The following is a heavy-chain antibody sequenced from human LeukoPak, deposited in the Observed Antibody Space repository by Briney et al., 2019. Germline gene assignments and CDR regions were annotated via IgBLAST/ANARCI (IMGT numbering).Heavy chain of an antibody. CDR1: GFTFSDYH. J-gene: IGHJ4*02. V-gene: IGHV3-11*04. CDR3: ARARATFGGVIVIPPDY. Sequence: GGSLRLSCAASGFTFSDYHMTWIRQPPGKGLQWVSYISSSGSTIYYADSVKGRFTISRDNAKNSLYLQMNSLRAEDTAVYYCARARATFGGVIVIPPDYWGQGTLVTVSS. D-gene: IGHD3-16*02. CDR2: ISSSGSTI.